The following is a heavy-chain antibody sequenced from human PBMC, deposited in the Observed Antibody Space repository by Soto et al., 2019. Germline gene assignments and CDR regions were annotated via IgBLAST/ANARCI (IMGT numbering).Heavy chain of an antibody. D-gene: IGHD6-13*01. Sequence: ASVKVSCKVSGYTLTELSMHWVRQAPGKGLEWMGGFDPEDGETIYAQKFQGRVTMTEDTSASTAYMDLSSLRSEDTAIYYCARDSSSTWWGSWSWGQGTLVTVSS. CDR2: FDPEDGET. CDR1: GYTLTELS. V-gene: IGHV1-24*01. J-gene: IGHJ4*02. CDR3: ARDSSSTWWGSWS.